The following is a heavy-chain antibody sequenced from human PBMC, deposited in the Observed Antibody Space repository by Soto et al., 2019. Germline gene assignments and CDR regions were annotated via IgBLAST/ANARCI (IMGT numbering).Heavy chain of an antibody. CDR1: GGTFSSYT. CDR2: IIPILGIA. CDR3: ARDQSRLEARGTDFDY. D-gene: IGHD1-1*01. J-gene: IGHJ4*02. V-gene: IGHV1-69*08. Sequence: QVQLVQSGAEVKKPGSSVKVSCKASGGTFSSYTIIWVRQAPGQGLEWMGRIIPILGIANYAQKFQGRVTITADKSTSTAYMELSSLRSEDTAVYYCARDQSRLEARGTDFDYWGQGTLVTVSS.